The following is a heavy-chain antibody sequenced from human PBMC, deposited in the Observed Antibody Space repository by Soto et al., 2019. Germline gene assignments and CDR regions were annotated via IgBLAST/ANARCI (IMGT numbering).Heavy chain of an antibody. V-gene: IGHV4-4*02. D-gene: IGHD6-6*01. CDR1: GDSISSDNW. Sequence: SESLSLTFAVSGDSISSDNWWSWVRQPPEKGLEWIGYIYYSGSTNYIPSLKSRVTISVDTSKNQFSLKLRSVSTAETAVYYCARLGGVAARTFDYWGQGTLVTVPQ. J-gene: IGHJ4*02. CDR3: ARLGGVAARTFDY. CDR2: IYYSGST.